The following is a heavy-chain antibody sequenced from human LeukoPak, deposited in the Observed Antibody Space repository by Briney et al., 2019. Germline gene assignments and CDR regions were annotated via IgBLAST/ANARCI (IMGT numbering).Heavy chain of an antibody. J-gene: IGHJ5*02. CDR1: GGTFSSYA. CDR2: ITPIFGTA. Sequence: ASVKVSCKASGGTFSSYAISWVRQAPGQGLEWMGGITPIFGTANYAQKFQGRVTITADESTSTAYMELSSLRSEDTAVYYCARYGYSSSPFWFDPWGQGTLVTVSS. D-gene: IGHD6-13*01. V-gene: IGHV1-69*13. CDR3: ARYGYSSSPFWFDP.